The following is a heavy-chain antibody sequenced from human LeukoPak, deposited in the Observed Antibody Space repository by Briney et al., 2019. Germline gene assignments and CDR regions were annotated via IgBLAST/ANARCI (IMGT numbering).Heavy chain of an antibody. CDR1: GDSISSYY. V-gene: IGHV4-4*09. J-gene: IGHJ4*02. Sequence: NPSETLSLTCTVSGDSISSYYWSWIRQPPGKGLEWIGYIYTSGGTNYIPSLKGRVTISIDTSKNQFSLKLSSVTAADSAVYYCARLTRLSTSPDRYYLDYRGQGTLVTVSS. D-gene: IGHD6-6*01. CDR2: IYTSGGT. CDR3: ARLTRLSTSPDRYYLDY.